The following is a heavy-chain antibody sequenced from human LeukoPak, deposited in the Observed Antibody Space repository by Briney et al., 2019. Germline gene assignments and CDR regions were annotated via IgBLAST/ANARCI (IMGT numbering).Heavy chain of an antibody. J-gene: IGHJ4*02. CDR3: AKDARRYSGWYFFDH. D-gene: IGHD6-19*01. CDR2: ISDSGGIT. CDR1: GFSFSNLA. Sequence: PGGSLRLSCVASGFSFSNLAMGWGRRAPGNGLEWVSVISDSGGITYYADSVKGRFTISRDNSRNTLYLQMNSLRVDDTAVYYCAKDARRYSGWYFFDHWGQGTLVTVSS. V-gene: IGHV3-23*01.